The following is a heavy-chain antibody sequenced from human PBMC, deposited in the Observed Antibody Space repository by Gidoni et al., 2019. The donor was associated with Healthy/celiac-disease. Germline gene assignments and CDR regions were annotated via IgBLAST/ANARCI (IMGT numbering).Heavy chain of an antibody. CDR2: IRSKAYSGTT. J-gene: IGHJ4*02. V-gene: IGHV3-49*05. CDR3: TRDWYAIFGVVIPGRY. CDR1: GFTFGDYA. Sequence: EVQLVESGAGLVKPGRSLRPSCPASGFTFGDYARSWFRQAPGKGLGWVGFIRSKAYSGTTEYAASVKGRFTISRDDSKSIAYLQMNSLKTEDTAVYYCTRDWYAIFGVVIPGRYWGQGTLVTVSS. D-gene: IGHD3-3*01.